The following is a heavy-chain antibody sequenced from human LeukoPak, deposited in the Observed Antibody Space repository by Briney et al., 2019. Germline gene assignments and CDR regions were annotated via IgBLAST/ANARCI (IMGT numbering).Heavy chain of an antibody. CDR1: GGSISGYY. Sequence: KPSETLSLTCTVSGGSISGYYWSWIRQPPGRRLEYIAYVYYSGATNYNPSLEGRVTISVDTSKNQFSLKLSSVTAADTAVYYCARGIPAEHIVVVTAILDYGGQGTLVTVAS. CDR2: VYYSGAT. J-gene: IGHJ4*02. V-gene: IGHV4-59*12. CDR3: ARGIPAEHIVVVTAILDY. D-gene: IGHD2-21*02.